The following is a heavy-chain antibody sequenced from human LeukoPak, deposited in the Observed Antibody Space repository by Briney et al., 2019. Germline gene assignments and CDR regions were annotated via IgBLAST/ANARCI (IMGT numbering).Heavy chain of an antibody. V-gene: IGHV3-48*01. CDR1: GFTFSSYG. D-gene: IGHD3-10*01. Sequence: PGGSLRLSCAASGFTFSSYGMNWVRQAPGKGLEWVAYIRSSSRTIYYADSVKGRFTISRDNAKNSLYLQMNRLRAEDTAVYYCARDGSGRVPEMSAPDYWGQGTLVTVSS. CDR2: IRSSSRTI. CDR3: ARDGSGRVPEMSAPDY. J-gene: IGHJ4*02.